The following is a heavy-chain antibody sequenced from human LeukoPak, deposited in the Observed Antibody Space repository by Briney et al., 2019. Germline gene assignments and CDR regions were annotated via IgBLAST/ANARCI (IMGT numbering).Heavy chain of an antibody. CDR3: ARGTSSGWYETGIKTFDY. CDR1: GYTFTGYY. V-gene: IGHV1-2*04. Sequence: ASVKVSCKASGYTFTGYYMHWVRQAPGQGLEWMGWINPNSGGTNYAQKFQGWVTMTRDTSISTAYMELSRLRSDDTAVCYCARGTSSGWYETGIKTFDYWGQGTLVTVSS. J-gene: IGHJ4*02. CDR2: INPNSGGT. D-gene: IGHD6-19*01.